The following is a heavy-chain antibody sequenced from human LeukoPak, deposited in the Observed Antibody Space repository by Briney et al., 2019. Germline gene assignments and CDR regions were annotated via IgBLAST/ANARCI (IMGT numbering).Heavy chain of an antibody. CDR1: GFIFKTYT. CDR2: ILSSGAYT. J-gene: IGHJ6*04. CDR3: AELGITMIGGV. V-gene: IGHV3-21*01. D-gene: IGHD3-10*02. Sequence: GGSLRLSCAASGFIFKTYTMNWVRQAPGKGLEWVSSILSSGAYTYYADSVKGRFTISRDNAKNSLYLQMNSLRAEDTAVYYCAELGITMIGGVWGKGTTVTISS.